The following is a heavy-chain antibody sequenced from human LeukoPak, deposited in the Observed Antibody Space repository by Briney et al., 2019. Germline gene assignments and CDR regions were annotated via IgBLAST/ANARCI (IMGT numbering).Heavy chain of an antibody. Sequence: SVKVSCKTSGYTFTKNALHWVRQAPGQSLEWMGWIRTDTGDTEYSQKFQGRVTLTRDTSATTVYVELKSLRSEDTAVYYCGRGGSSGVDYWGQGTLVTVSS. CDR2: IRTDTGDT. CDR3: GRGGSSGVDY. D-gene: IGHD2-15*01. J-gene: IGHJ4*02. V-gene: IGHV1-3*04. CDR1: GYTFTKNA.